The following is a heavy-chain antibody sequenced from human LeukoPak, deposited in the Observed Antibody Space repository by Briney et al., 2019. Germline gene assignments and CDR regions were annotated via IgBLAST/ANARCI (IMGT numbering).Heavy chain of an antibody. D-gene: IGHD5-12*01. J-gene: IGHJ4*02. Sequence: GASVTVSCKASGYTFTNYYMHWVRQPPGQGLEWMGIINPSGGSKSYAQKFQGRVTMTRDRSTSTVYMELSSLRSGDTAVYYCARGRGATSFDYWGQGTLVTVSS. CDR2: INPSGGSK. CDR1: GYTFTNYY. V-gene: IGHV1-46*03. CDR3: ARGRGATSFDY.